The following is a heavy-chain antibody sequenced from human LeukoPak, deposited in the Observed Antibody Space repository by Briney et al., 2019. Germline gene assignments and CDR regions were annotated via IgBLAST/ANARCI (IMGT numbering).Heavy chain of an antibody. D-gene: IGHD7-27*01. CDR1: GGSISSGSYY. V-gene: IGHV4-61*02. CDR3: ARGNWGDAFDI. Sequence: SETLSLTCTVSGGSISSGSYYWSWIRQPAGKGLEWIGRIYTSGSTNYNPSLKSRVTISVDTSKNQFSLKLSSVTAADTAVYYCARGNWGDAFDIWGQGTMVTVSS. J-gene: IGHJ3*02. CDR2: IYTSGST.